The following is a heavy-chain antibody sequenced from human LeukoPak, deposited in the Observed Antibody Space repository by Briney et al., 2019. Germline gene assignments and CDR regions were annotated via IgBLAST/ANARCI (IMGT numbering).Heavy chain of an antibody. J-gene: IGHJ5*02. D-gene: IGHD6-19*01. Sequence: ASVKVSCKASGYTFTNYHMHWVRQAPGQGLEWMRKINPSGGTTTYAQKFQGRATMTRDTSTSTVYMEMSSLRSEDTAVYYCAKCRVSSSGSADHWGQGTLVTVSS. CDR1: GYTFTNYH. V-gene: IGHV1-46*01. CDR2: INPSGGTT. CDR3: AKCRVSSSGSADH.